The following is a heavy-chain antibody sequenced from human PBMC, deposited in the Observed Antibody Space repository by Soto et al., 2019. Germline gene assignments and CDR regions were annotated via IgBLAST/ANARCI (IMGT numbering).Heavy chain of an antibody. D-gene: IGHD3-22*01. V-gene: IGHV4-59*01. CDR2: IYYSGST. J-gene: IGHJ3*02. CDR3: ARDRGKPMTKRDAFDI. CDR1: GGSISSYY. Sequence: SETLSLTCTVSGGSISSYYWSWIRQPPWKGLEWIVYIYYSGSTNYNPSLKSRVTISVDTSKNQFSLKLSSVTAADTAVYYCARDRGKPMTKRDAFDIWAQGTMVTVSS.